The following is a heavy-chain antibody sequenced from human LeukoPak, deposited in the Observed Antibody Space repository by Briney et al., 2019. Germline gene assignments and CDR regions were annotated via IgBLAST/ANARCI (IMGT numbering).Heavy chain of an antibody. CDR1: GGSISSYY. D-gene: IGHD4-17*01. J-gene: IGHJ4*02. Sequence: SETLSLTCTVSGGSISSYYWSWIRQPPGKGLEWIGYIYYSGSTNYNPSLKSRVTISVDTSKNQFSLKLTSVTAADTAVYYCARDGDYGDYVSSWGQGTLVTVSS. V-gene: IGHV4-59*12. CDR2: IYYSGST. CDR3: ARDGDYGDYVSS.